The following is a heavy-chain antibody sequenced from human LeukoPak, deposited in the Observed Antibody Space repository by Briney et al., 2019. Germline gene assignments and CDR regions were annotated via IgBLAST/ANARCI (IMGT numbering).Heavy chain of an antibody. CDR3: ARIVVVAATAHSWFDP. Sequence: GGSLRLSCAASGFTFNTYGMNWVRQAPGKGLEWVAVIWYDGSIKYYADSVKGRFTASRDNSKNTLYLQMNSLRAEDTAVYYCARIVVVAATAHSWFDPWGQGTLVTVSS. CDR1: GFTFNTYG. CDR2: IWYDGSIK. J-gene: IGHJ5*02. D-gene: IGHD2-15*01. V-gene: IGHV3-33*01.